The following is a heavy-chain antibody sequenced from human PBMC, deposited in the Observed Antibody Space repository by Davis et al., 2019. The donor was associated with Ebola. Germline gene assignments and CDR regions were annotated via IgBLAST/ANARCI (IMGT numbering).Heavy chain of an antibody. CDR3: ASGTGVVTFLQH. V-gene: IGHV4-59*01. D-gene: IGHD3-3*01. J-gene: IGHJ1*01. CDR2: IYYTGSS. Sequence: PSETLSLTCGVSGESFNGYYWNWIRQPLGKGLEWIGYIYYTGSSNYNPSVQGRLTISIDTPKNQVSLKLSSVTAADTAVYYCASGTGVVTFLQHWGQGTLVTVSS. CDR1: GESFNGYY.